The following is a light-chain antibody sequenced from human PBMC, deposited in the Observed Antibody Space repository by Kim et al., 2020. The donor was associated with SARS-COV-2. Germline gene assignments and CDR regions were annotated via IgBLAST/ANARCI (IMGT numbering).Light chain of an antibody. Sequence: SPGERATPSCRASQSVSNNCLAWYQQKPGQAPRLLIYGTSSRATGIPDRFSGSGSGTDFTLTISRLESEDFAVYFCQQCRSAPLTFGGGTKVDIK. J-gene: IGKJ4*01. CDR2: GTS. CDR3: QQCRSAPLT. V-gene: IGKV3-20*01. CDR1: QSVSNNC.